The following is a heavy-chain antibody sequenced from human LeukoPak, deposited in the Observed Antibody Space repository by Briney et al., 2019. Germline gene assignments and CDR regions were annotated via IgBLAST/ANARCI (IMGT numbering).Heavy chain of an antibody. CDR2: ISANIGGT. D-gene: IGHD5-12*01. CDR1: GYTFTDYY. V-gene: IGHV1-2*02. J-gene: IGHJ4*02. CDR3: ARDGSFYY. Sequence: ASVKVSCKASGYTFTDYYIHWLRQAPGQGLEWMGWISANIGGTNYAQKFRGRVTMTKDTSISTAYMELSGLTSDDTAVYYCARDGSFYYWGQGTLVTVSS.